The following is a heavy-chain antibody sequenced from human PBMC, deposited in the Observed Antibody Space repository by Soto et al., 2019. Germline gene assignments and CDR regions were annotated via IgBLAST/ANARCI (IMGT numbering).Heavy chain of an antibody. Sequence: VQLVESGGGVVQPGRSLRLSCAASGFTFSSYGMHWVRQAPGKGLEWVAVISYDGSNKYYADSVKGRFTISRDNSKNTLYLQMNSLRAEDTAVYYCAKGIAAGTTTINWGQGTLVTVSS. J-gene: IGHJ4*02. CDR1: GFTFSSYG. CDR3: AKGIAAGTTTIN. D-gene: IGHD6-13*01. CDR2: ISYDGSNK. V-gene: IGHV3-30*18.